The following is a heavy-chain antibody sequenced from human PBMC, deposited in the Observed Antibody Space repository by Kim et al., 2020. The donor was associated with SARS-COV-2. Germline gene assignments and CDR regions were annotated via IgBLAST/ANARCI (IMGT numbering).Heavy chain of an antibody. CDR1: GYTFTSYA. V-gene: IGHV7-4-1*02. J-gene: IGHJ6*02. CDR2: INTNTGNP. Sequence: ASVKVSCKASGYTFTSYAMNWVRQAPGQGLEWMGWINTNTGNPTYAQGFTGRFVFSLDTSVSTAYLQISSLKAEDTAVYYCARVLFPIAVAGNYYYGMDVWGQGTTVTVSS. D-gene: IGHD6-19*01. CDR3: ARVLFPIAVAGNYYYGMDV.